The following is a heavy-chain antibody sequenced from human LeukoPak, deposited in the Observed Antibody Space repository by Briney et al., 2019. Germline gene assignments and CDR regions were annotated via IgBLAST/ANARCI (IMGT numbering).Heavy chain of an antibody. V-gene: IGHV3-74*03. D-gene: IGHD3-10*01. Sequence: GGSLRLSCAASGFSFSRYWMHWVRHSPGKGLVWVSRINEDGSTTTYADSVKGRFTISRDNAKNTLHLQMNSLRAEDTAVYYCARGVPPCFDPGGQGTLVTVSS. CDR1: GFSFSRYW. J-gene: IGHJ5*02. CDR3: ARGVPPCFDP. CDR2: INEDGSTT.